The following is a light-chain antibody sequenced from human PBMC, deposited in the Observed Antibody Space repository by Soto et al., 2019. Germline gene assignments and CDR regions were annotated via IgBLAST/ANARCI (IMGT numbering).Light chain of an antibody. CDR2: SNN. V-gene: IGLV1-44*01. J-gene: IGLJ2*01. CDR1: SSNIGSNT. Sequence: QSVLTQPPSASGAPGQRVTISCSGRSSNIGSNTVNWYQQLPGTAPKLLIYSNNQRPSGVPDRFSGSKSGTSASLAISGLQSEDGADYYCATWDDSLNGVVFGGGTKLTVL. CDR3: ATWDDSLNGVV.